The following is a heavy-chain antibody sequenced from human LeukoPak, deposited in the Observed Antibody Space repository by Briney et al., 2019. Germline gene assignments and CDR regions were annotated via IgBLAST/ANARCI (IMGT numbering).Heavy chain of an antibody. CDR1: GFSFDDYG. Sequence: GGSLRLSCAASGFSFDDYGMSWVRQGPRKGLELVSGITWNGVSAGYAESVKGRFTISRDNAKNSLYLQMSTLRAEDTAFYYCARDRFGTADQYYYMDVWGKGTTVTVSS. D-gene: IGHD3/OR15-3a*01. CDR3: ARDRFGTADQYYYMDV. J-gene: IGHJ6*03. V-gene: IGHV3-20*04. CDR2: ITWNGVSA.